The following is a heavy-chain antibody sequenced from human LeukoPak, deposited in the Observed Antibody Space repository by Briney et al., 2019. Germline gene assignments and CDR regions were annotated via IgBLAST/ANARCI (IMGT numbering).Heavy chain of an antibody. CDR1: GYTFTNYY. V-gene: IGHV1-46*01. Sequence: GASVKVPCKSSGYTFTNYYVHWVRQAPGQGLEWMGIINPSGGSTTYAQKFQGRVTMTRDTSTSTVYMELSSLRSEDTAVYYCARGLDSSGYYQYWGQGTLVTVSS. D-gene: IGHD3-22*01. CDR2: INPSGGST. CDR3: ARGLDSSGYYQY. J-gene: IGHJ4*02.